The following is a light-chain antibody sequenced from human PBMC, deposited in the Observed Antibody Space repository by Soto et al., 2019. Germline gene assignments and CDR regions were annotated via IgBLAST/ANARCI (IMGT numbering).Light chain of an antibody. CDR2: DAS. CDR1: QDISNS. Sequence: DIQLTQSSSSLSASVGDRVTITCQASQDISNSLNWYQHKPGKAPNLLIYDASNLEAGVPSRFSGGGSGTHFTFTITSLQPEDFATFYCQQYDSLPLTFGGGTKVEI. V-gene: IGKV1-33*01. J-gene: IGKJ4*01. CDR3: QQYDSLPLT.